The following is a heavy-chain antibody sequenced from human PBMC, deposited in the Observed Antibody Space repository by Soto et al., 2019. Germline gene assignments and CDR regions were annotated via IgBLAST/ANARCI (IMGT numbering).Heavy chain of an antibody. D-gene: IGHD2-2*01. J-gene: IGHJ5*02. CDR1: GGSISSSNW. V-gene: IGHV4-4*02. CDR3: ARDGEAYCSSTSCATNWFDP. CDR2: IYHSGST. Sequence: SETLSLTCAVSGGSISSSNWWSWVRQPPGKGLEWIGEIYHSGSTNYNPSLKSRVTISVDKSKNQFSLKLSSVTAADTAVYYCARDGEAYCSSTSCATNWFDPWGQGTLVTVSS.